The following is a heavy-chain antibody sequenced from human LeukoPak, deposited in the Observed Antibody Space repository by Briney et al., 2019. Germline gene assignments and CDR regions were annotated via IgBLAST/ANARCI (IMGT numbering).Heavy chain of an antibody. CDR1: GFTFNRCG. D-gene: IGHD3-10*01. Sequence: GGSLRLSCVASGFTFNRCGMHWVRHAPGKGLEWVARILYDGSREYYANSVEGRFTIARDNSKNTLYLEMNSLREEDTAVYYCVKSSGTEDYGMDAWGQGTTVTVSS. J-gene: IGHJ6*02. CDR2: ILYDGSRE. CDR3: VKSSGTEDYGMDA. V-gene: IGHV3-30*02.